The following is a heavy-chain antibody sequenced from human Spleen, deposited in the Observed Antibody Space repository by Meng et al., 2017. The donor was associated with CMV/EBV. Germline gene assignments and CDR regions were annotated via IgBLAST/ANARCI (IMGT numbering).Heavy chain of an antibody. D-gene: IGHD4-17*01. CDR2: IYHSGRT. V-gene: IGHV4/OR15-8*01. CDR1: GFTFSSYSM. J-gene: IGHJ4*02. Sequence: ESLKISCAASGFTFSSYSMNWVRQAPGKGLEWIGEIYHSGRTNYNPSVKSRVSMSVDKSQNHFSLRLSSVTAADTAVYYCTTLYGDSISWGQGTLVTVSS. CDR3: TTLYGDSIS.